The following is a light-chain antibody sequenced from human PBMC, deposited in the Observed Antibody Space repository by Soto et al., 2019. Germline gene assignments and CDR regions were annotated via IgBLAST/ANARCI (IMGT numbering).Light chain of an antibody. J-gene: IGKJ4*01. CDR1: QSVSSN. Sequence: EIVMTQSPATLSVSPGERATLSCRASQSVSSNLAWYQQKPGQAPRLLIYGASTRATGIPARFSGSGSGTEFTLTISSLQSEDFAVYYCQTYYRVPLTFGGGTKVELK. V-gene: IGKV3-15*01. CDR3: QTYYRVPLT. CDR2: GAS.